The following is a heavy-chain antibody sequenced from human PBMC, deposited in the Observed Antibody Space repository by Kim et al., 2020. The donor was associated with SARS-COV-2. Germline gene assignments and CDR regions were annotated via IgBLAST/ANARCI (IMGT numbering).Heavy chain of an antibody. Sequence: GESLKISCKGSGYSFTSYWISWVRQMPGKGLEWMGRIDPSDSYTNYSPSFQGHVTISADKSISTAYLQWSSLKASDTAMYYCARAGEPRYCSGGSCYYYYGMDVWGQGTTVTVSS. V-gene: IGHV5-10-1*01. J-gene: IGHJ6*02. D-gene: IGHD2-15*01. CDR1: GYSFTSYW. CDR2: IDPSDSYT. CDR3: ARAGEPRYCSGGSCYYYYGMDV.